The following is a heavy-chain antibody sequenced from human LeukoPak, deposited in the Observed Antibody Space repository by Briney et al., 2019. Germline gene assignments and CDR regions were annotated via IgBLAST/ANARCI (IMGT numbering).Heavy chain of an antibody. J-gene: IGHJ4*02. D-gene: IGHD3-22*01. CDR3: ARVLDLSSGYYPQFDH. Sequence: GGSLRLSCAASGFTFSSYWMHWVRQAPGKGLVWVSRINTDGSSTSYADSVKGRFTISRDNAKNTLYLQMNSLRAEDTAVYYCARVLDLSSGYYPQFDHWGQGTLVTVSP. CDR2: INTDGSST. V-gene: IGHV3-74*01. CDR1: GFTFSSYW.